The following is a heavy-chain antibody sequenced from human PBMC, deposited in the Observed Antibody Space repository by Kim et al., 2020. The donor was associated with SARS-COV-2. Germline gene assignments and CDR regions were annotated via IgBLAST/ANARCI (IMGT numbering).Heavy chain of an antibody. CDR1: GFTFSSYS. Sequence: GGSLRLSCAASGFTFSSYSMNWVRQAPGKGLEWVSSISSSSSYIYYADSVKGRFTISRDNAKNSLYLQLNSLRAEDTAVYYCARDQGGGAFDYWGQGTLVTVSS. V-gene: IGHV3-21*01. CDR3: ARDQGGGAFDY. J-gene: IGHJ4*02. D-gene: IGHD1-26*01. CDR2: ISSSSSYI.